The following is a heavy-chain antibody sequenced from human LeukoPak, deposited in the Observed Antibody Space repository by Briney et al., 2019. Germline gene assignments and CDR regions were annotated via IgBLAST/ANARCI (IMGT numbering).Heavy chain of an antibody. CDR3: AMDSSWLPLKFDY. Sequence: PGGSLRLSCAASGFTFSSYAMHWVRQAPGKGLEYVSAISSNGGSTYYANSVKGRFTISRDNSKNTLYLQMNSLRAEDTAVYYCAMDSSWLPLKFDYWGQGTLVTVST. D-gene: IGHD5-24*01. V-gene: IGHV3-64*01. CDR1: GFTFSSYA. CDR2: ISSNGGST. J-gene: IGHJ4*02.